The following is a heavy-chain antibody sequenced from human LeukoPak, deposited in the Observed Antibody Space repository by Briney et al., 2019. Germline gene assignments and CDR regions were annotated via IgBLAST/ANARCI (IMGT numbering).Heavy chain of an antibody. J-gene: IGHJ5*02. CDR1: GFTFSSYA. CDR3: AKDVSSTGGFDP. V-gene: IGHV3-64*01. CDR2: ISSNGGST. D-gene: IGHD3-10*01. Sequence: GGSLRLSCAASGFTFSSYAMHWVRQAPGKGLEYVSAISSNGGSTYYANSVKGRFTISRDNSKNTLYLQMNSLRPEDTAVYYCAKDVSSTGGFDPWGQGTLVTVSS.